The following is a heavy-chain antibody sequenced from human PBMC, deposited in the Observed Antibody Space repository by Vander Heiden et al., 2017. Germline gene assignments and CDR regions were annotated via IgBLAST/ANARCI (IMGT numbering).Heavy chain of an antibody. Sequence: EVQLLDSGGGLVQPGGPLRLSCAAPGFTFRTNAMSWVRQAPGKGLEWVSLIVGQTGTTGSAYYADSVKGRFTVSRDNSKNTLWLQMNSLRAEDTAVYYCAKTDYDFWSGYRLGDWGQGTLVTVSS. CDR2: IVGQTGTTGSA. CDR1: GFTFRTNA. D-gene: IGHD3-3*01. V-gene: IGHV3-23*01. CDR3: AKTDYDFWSGYRLGD. J-gene: IGHJ4*02.